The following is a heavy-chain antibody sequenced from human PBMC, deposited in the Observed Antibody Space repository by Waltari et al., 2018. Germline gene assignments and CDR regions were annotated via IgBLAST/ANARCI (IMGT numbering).Heavy chain of an antibody. Sequence: QVQLVQSGAEVKKPGSSVKVSCKASGGTFSSYAISWVRPAPGQGLEWMGRIIPIFGTANYAQKFQGRVTITADKSTSTAYMELSSLRSEDTAVYYCARDTYYYDSSGYYFDYWGQGTLVTVSS. D-gene: IGHD3-22*01. V-gene: IGHV1-69*08. CDR3: ARDTYYYDSSGYYFDY. J-gene: IGHJ4*02. CDR2: IIPIFGTA. CDR1: GGTFSSYA.